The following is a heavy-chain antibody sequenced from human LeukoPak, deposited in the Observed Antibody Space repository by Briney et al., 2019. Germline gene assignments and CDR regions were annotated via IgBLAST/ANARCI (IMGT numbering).Heavy chain of an antibody. CDR3: VRDRGYCSGGTCYALWDY. J-gene: IGHJ4*02. Sequence: GGSLRLSCAASGFTFSSYAMTWVRQAPGKGLEWVAHIKEDGGEKYHVDPVKGRFTISRDNAKNSLYLQMNSLRAEDTAMYYCVRDRGYCSGGTCYALWDYWGQGTLVTVSS. V-gene: IGHV3-7*01. CDR1: GFTFSSYA. CDR2: IKEDGGEK. D-gene: IGHD2-15*01.